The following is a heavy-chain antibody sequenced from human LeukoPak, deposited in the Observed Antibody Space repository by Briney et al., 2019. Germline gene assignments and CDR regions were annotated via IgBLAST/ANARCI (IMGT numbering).Heavy chain of an antibody. CDR3: ARKSMGYCSGGSCYSDAFDI. D-gene: IGHD2-15*01. CDR1: GYTFTGYY. V-gene: IGHV1-2*06. Sequence: ASVKVSCKASGYTFTGYYMHWVRQAPGQGLEWMGRINPNSGGTNYAKKFQGRVTMTRDTSISRAYMELRRLRSDDTAVYYCARKSMGYCSGGSCYSDAFDIWGQGTMVTVSS. J-gene: IGHJ3*02. CDR2: INPNSGGT.